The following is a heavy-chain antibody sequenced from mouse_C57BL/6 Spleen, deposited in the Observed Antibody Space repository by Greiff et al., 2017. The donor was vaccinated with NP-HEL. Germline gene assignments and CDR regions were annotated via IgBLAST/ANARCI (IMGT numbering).Heavy chain of an antibody. CDR2: IHPNSGST. CDR3: AREGGYGLDY. Sequence: QVQLQQPGAELVKPGASVKLSCKASGYTFTSYWMPWVKQRPGQGLEWIGMIHPNSGSTNYNEKFKSKATLTVDKSSSTAYMQLSSLTSEDSAVYYCAREGGYGLDYWGQGTTLTVSS. CDR1: GYTFTSYW. V-gene: IGHV1-64*01. J-gene: IGHJ2*01. D-gene: IGHD2-2*01.